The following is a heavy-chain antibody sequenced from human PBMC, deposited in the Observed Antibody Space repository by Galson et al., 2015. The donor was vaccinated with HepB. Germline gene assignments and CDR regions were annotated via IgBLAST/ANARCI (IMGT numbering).Heavy chain of an antibody. D-gene: IGHD4-17*01. CDR1: GFTFSSYA. CDR3: ARDGGELDY. CDR2: ISYDGSNK. J-gene: IGHJ4*02. Sequence: SLRLSCAASGFTFSSYAMHWVRQAPGKGLEWVAVISYDGSNKYYADSVKGRFTISRDNSKNTLYLQMNSLRAEDTAVYYCARDGGELDYWGQGTLVTVSS. V-gene: IGHV3-30*04.